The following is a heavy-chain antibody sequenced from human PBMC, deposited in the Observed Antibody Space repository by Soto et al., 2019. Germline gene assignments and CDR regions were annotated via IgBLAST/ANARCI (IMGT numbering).Heavy chain of an antibody. CDR3: ARDRSGSYPRYYGMDV. Sequence: ASVKVSCTASGYTLTSYYMHWVRQAPGQGLEWMGIINPSGGSTSYAQKFQGRVTMTRDTSTSTVYMELSSLRSEDTAVYYCARDRSGSYPRYYGMDVWGQGTTVTVSS. CDR2: INPSGGST. D-gene: IGHD1-26*01. J-gene: IGHJ6*02. V-gene: IGHV1-46*01. CDR1: GYTLTSYY.